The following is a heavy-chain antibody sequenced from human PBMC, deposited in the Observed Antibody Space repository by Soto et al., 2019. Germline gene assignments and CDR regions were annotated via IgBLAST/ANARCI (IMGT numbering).Heavy chain of an antibody. CDR1: GFSFSNYG. CDR2: IWFDGSNK. D-gene: IGHD3-10*01. J-gene: IGHJ3*01. Sequence: QVQLVESGGGGVQPGRSLRLSCAASGFSFSNYGMHWVRQAPGKGLEWVAVIWFDGSNKYSAESVKGRFTISRDNSKNTLYLQMNNLRAEDTAVYYCARDSRSGSMSYSAFDFWGQGTRVTVSS. CDR3: ARDSRSGSMSYSAFDF. V-gene: IGHV3-33*01.